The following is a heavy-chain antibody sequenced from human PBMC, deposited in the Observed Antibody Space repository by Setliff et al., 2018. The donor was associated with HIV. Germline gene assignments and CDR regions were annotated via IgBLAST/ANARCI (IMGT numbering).Heavy chain of an antibody. CDR1: RDSINGHW. V-gene: IGHV4-59*11. CDR2: IHYSGIT. J-gene: IGHJ3*02. CDR3: ARYKCINFACVGFDI. Sequence: PSETLSLTCTVSRDSINGHWWSWIRQPPGKGLEWTGSIHYSGITHYNPALKSRLTMSVDTSKNQVSLKLTSVTAADTAVYYCARYKCINFACVGFDIWGQGTVVTVSS. D-gene: IGHD3-9*01.